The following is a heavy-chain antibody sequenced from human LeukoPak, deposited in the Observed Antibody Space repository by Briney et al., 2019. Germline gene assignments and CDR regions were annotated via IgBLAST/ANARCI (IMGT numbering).Heavy chain of an antibody. CDR1: GASISRYY. V-gene: IGHV4-59*12. Sequence: SETLSLTCSVSGASISRYYWSWIRQPPGKGLEWIGYFHHSGNTNYSPSLSSRITMSVDTSKNQFSLKLSSVTAADTAVYYCARYYDFWSGFRGPAVWFDPWGQGTLVTVSS. CDR2: FHHSGNT. D-gene: IGHD3-3*01. J-gene: IGHJ5*02. CDR3: ARYYDFWSGFRGPAVWFDP.